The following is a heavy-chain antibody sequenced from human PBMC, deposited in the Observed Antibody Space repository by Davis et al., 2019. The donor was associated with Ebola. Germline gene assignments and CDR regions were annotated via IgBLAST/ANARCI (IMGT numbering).Heavy chain of an antibody. CDR3: AKQESVYGSSDY. CDR2: IYPGDSDT. CDR1: GYSFTTYW. V-gene: IGHV5-51*01. D-gene: IGHD5/OR15-5a*01. Sequence: GESLKISCKGSGYSFTTYWIAWVRQTPAKGLEWMGIIYPGDSDTRYSPPFEGQVTISVDRSISTAYLQWSSLKASDTAMYYCAKQESVYGSSDYWGQGTLVTVSS. J-gene: IGHJ4*02.